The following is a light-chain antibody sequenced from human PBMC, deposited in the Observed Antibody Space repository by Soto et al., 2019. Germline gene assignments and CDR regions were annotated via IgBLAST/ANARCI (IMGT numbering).Light chain of an antibody. CDR1: QSISSY. CDR2: AAS. V-gene: IGKV1-39*01. J-gene: IGKJ2*01. Sequence: DIQMTQSPSSLSASVGDRVTITCRASQSISSYLNWYQQKPGKAPKLLIYAASSLQSGVPSRFSCSGSGPDFTLTISSLQPEDFATYYGQQSYSTPYTFGQGTKLEIK. CDR3: QQSYSTPYT.